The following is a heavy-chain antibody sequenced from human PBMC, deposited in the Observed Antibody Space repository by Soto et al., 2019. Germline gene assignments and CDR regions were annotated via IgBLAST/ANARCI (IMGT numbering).Heavy chain of an antibody. CDR3: ARKGYSGYAWAPDY. Sequence: QVQLVESGGGVVQPGRSLRLSCAASGFTFSTHGMHWGLQAPGKGLERVARIWYDGKNKHYADSVKGRSTISRDNSKNTLYLQMDSLTAEDTALYFCARKGYSGYAWAPDYWVQGTLVTVSS. D-gene: IGHD5-12*01. V-gene: IGHV3-33*01. J-gene: IGHJ4*02. CDR2: IWYDGKNK. CDR1: GFTFSTHG.